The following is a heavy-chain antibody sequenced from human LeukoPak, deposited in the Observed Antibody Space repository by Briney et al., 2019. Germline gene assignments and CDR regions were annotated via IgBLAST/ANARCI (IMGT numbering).Heavy chain of an antibody. V-gene: IGHV3-7*03. CDR1: GFTFSSYS. Sequence: PGGSLRLACAASGFTFSSYSMNWVSQAPGKGLEWVANIKQDGSEKYYVDSVKGRFTISRDNAKNSLYLQMNSLRVEDTALYYCTKGSNFGEFLGDWFDPWGQGTLVTVSS. D-gene: IGHD3-10*01. CDR3: TKGSNFGEFLGDWFDP. J-gene: IGHJ5*02. CDR2: IKQDGSEK.